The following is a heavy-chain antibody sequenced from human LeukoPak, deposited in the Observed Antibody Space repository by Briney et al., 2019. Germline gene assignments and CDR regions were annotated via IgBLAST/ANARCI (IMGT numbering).Heavy chain of an antibody. CDR2: ISIYNGNT. D-gene: IGHD3-3*01. J-gene: IGHJ4*02. CDR3: ARITYDFWSAYYMPDAR. Sequence: ASVKVSCKASGYTFTNYGISWVRQAPGQGLEWMGWISIYNGNTDYAQKLRGRVTMTTDTSTSKDYMELRSQRSDDPAVYYCARITYDFWSAYYMPDARWGQGTLVTVSS. V-gene: IGHV1-18*01. CDR1: GYTFTNYG.